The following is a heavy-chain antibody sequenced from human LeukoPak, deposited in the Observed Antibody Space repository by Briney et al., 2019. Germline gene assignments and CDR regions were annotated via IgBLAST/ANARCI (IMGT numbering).Heavy chain of an antibody. D-gene: IGHD4-23*01. Sequence: GGSLRLSCAASGFTFSSYWMHWVRQAPGKGLVWVSDIKSDGSSTSYADSAKGRFTVSRDNAKNTLYLQMNGLRAEDTAVYYCARVDGGNTAYNYWGQGTLVTVSS. CDR1: GFTFSSYW. J-gene: IGHJ4*02. CDR3: ARVDGGNTAYNY. CDR2: IKSDGSST. V-gene: IGHV3-74*01.